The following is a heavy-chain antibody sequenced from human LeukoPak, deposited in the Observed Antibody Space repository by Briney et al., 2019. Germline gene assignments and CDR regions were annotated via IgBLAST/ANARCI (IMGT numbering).Heavy chain of an antibody. V-gene: IGHV1-2*02. CDR1: GYTFIGYY. Sequence: GASVKVSCKASGYTFIGYYMHWVRQAPGQGLEWMGWINPNSGGTNYAQKFQGRVTMTRDTSISTAYMELSRLRSDDTAVYYCARSPGSSWYNNWFDPWGQGTLVTVSS. D-gene: IGHD6-13*01. J-gene: IGHJ5*02. CDR3: ARSPGSSWYNNWFDP. CDR2: INPNSGGT.